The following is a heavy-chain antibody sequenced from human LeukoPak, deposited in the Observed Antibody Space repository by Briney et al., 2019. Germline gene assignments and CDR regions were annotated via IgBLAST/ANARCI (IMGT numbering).Heavy chain of an antibody. Sequence: SVKVSCKASGFTFTSSAMQRVRQARGQRLEWIGWIVVGSGNTNYAQKFQERVTITRDMSTSTAYMELSSLRSEDTAVYYCAATLSYYDFWSGTKSMDVCCQGTTVTVSS. CDR2: IVVGSGNT. D-gene: IGHD3-3*01. CDR1: GFTFTSSA. J-gene: IGHJ6*02. V-gene: IGHV1-58*02. CDR3: AATLSYYDFWSGTKSMDV.